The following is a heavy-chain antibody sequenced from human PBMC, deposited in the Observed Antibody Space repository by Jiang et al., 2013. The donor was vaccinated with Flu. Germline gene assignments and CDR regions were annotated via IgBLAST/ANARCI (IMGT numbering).Heavy chain of an antibody. J-gene: IGHJ4*02. D-gene: IGHD1-26*01. Sequence: GLVKPSETLSLTCTVSGGSISSYYWSWIRQPPGKGLEWIGYIYYSGSTNYNPSLKSRVTISVDTSKNQFSLKLSSVTAADTAVYYCARGQAGATTLFDYWGQGTLVTVSS. CDR2: IYYSGST. CDR3: ARGQAGATTLFDY. CDR1: GGSISSYY. V-gene: IGHV4-59*01.